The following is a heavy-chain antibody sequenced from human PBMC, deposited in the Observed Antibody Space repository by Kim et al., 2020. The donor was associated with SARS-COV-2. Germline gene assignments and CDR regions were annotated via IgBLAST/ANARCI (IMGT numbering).Heavy chain of an antibody. J-gene: IGHJ4*02. Sequence: SETLSLTCTVSGGSISSSGYYWGWIRQHPGKGLEWIGYIYYSGSTYYNPSLKSRVTISVDTSKNQFSLKLSSVTAADTAVYYCASPRYRGVRGSSRFCHFDYWGQGTLVTVSS. CDR1: GGSISSSGYY. V-gene: IGHV4-31*03. CDR3: ASPRYRGVRGSSRFCHFDY. CDR2: IYYSGST. D-gene: IGHD3-16*02.